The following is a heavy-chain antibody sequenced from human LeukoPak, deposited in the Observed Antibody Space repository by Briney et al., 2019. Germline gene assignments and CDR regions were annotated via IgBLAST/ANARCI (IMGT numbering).Heavy chain of an antibody. J-gene: IGHJ3*02. CDR2: IYYSGST. CDR1: GGSISSYY. CDR3: ARETGIGDAFDI. V-gene: IGHV4-59*08. D-gene: IGHD3-10*01. Sequence: PSETLSLTCTVSGGSISSYYWSWIRQPPGKGLEWIGYIYYSGSTNYNPSLKSRVTISVDTSKNQFSLKLSSVTAADTAVYYCARETGIGDAFDIWGQGTMVTVSS.